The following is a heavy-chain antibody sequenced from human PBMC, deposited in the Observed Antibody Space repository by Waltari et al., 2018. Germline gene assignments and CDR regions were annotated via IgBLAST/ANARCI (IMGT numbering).Heavy chain of an antibody. V-gene: IGHV3-30*02. Sequence: QAQLVESGGGVVQPGGSLRLSCAASGFSFSSYAMHWVRQAPGQGLDWVAFIRDYGSIKYYGDSVKGRFTISRDNSKNTLFLQMNSLRAEDTAVYYCAKDGYYGSGTYKGMYYFDYWGQGTLVTVSS. CDR1: GFSFSSYA. D-gene: IGHD3-10*01. CDR3: AKDGYYGSGTYKGMYYFDY. CDR2: IRDYGSIK. J-gene: IGHJ4*02.